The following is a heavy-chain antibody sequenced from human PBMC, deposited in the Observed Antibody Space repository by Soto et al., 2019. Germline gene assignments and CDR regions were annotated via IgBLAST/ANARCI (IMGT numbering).Heavy chain of an antibody. CDR2: TYYSSKWYN. CDR1: GDSVSINSAA. J-gene: IGHJ6*02. Sequence: SATLPLPCAISGDSVSINSAAWNWIRQSPSRGLEWLGRTYYSSKWYNDYAVSVKSRITINPDTSKNQFSLQLNCVTPEDTAVYYCARAPLIAVAGHYYYGMDVWGQGTRVTLSS. CDR3: ARAPLIAVAGHYYYGMDV. V-gene: IGHV6-1*01. D-gene: IGHD6-19*01.